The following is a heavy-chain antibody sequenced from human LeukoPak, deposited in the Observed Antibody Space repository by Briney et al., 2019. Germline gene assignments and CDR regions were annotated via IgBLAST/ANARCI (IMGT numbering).Heavy chain of an antibody. CDR1: GFTFNSYW. CDR2: IKQDGSEK. D-gene: IGHD1-7*01. J-gene: IGHJ3*02. Sequence: GGSLRLSCAASGFTFNSYWMSWVRQAPGKGLEWVANIKQDGSEKNYVDSVKGRFSISRDNAKNSLYLQMNSVRGEDTAVYYCAYLNSHAFDIWGQGTVVTVSS. V-gene: IGHV3-7*01. CDR3: AYLNSHAFDI.